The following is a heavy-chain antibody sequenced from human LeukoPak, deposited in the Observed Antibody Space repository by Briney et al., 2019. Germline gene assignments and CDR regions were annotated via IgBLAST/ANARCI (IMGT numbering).Heavy chain of an antibody. CDR3: ARGDAYNDAEYLQH. V-gene: IGHV3-33*01. CDR2: IWYDGSNK. D-gene: IGHD5-24*01. J-gene: IGHJ1*01. Sequence: GGSLRLSCAASGFTFSSYGMHWVRQAPGKGLEWVAVIWYDGSNKYYGDSVKGRFTISRDNSKKTLYLQMNSLRVEDTAVYYCARGDAYNDAEYLQHWGQGTLVTVS. CDR1: GFTFSSYG.